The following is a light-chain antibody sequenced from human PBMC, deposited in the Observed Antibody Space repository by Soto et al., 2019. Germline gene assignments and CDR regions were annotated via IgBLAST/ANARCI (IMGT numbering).Light chain of an antibody. V-gene: IGLV2-14*01. CDR2: DVS. J-gene: IGLJ1*01. Sequence: QSALTQPASVSGSPGQSITISCTGTSSDVGGYNYVSWYQQHPGKAPKLMIYDVSNRPSGLSNRFSDSKSGNTASLTISGLQTEDEADYFCSSYRSSGTSYVFGTGTKLTVL. CDR3: SSYRSSGTSYV. CDR1: SSDVGGYNY.